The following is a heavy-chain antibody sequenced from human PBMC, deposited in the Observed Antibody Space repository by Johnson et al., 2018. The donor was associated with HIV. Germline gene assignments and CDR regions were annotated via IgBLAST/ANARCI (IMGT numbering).Heavy chain of an antibody. CDR3: AKDLGDAVGTTHDAFDI. CDR2: ISGSGGST. Sequence: MQLVESGGGLVKPGGSLRLSCAASGFTFSDYYMSWLRQAPGKGLEWVSAISGSGGSTYYQDSVKGRFTISRDNSKTTLYLQMNSLRAEDTAVYYCAKDLGDAVGTTHDAFDIWGQGTMVTVSS. J-gene: IGHJ3*02. D-gene: IGHD1-26*01. CDR1: GFTFSDYY. V-gene: IGHV3-23*04.